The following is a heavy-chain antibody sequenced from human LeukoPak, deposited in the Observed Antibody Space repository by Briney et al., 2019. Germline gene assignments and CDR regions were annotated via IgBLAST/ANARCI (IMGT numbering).Heavy chain of an antibody. D-gene: IGHD5-12*01. V-gene: IGHV3-48*01. CDR2: ISSISSTI. CDR1: GFTFSSYS. J-gene: IGHJ4*02. CDR3: ARAWGYDGFDY. Sequence: GGSLRLSCAASGFTFSSYSMNWVRQAPGKGLEWVSYISSISSTIYYADSVKGRFTISRDNAKNSLYLQMNSLRAEDTAVYYCARAWGYDGFDYWGQGTLVTVSS.